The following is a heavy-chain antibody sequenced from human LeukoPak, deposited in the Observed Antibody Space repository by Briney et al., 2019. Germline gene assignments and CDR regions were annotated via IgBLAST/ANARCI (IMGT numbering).Heavy chain of an antibody. D-gene: IGHD6-13*01. J-gene: IGHJ3*02. V-gene: IGHV3-30*02. CDR2: IRYDGSNK. CDR1: GFTFSSYG. CDR3: ANIAAAGPDAFDI. Sequence: GGSLRLSCAASGFTFSSYGMHWVRQAPGKGLEWVAFIRYDGSNKYYADSVKGRFTISRDNSKNTLYLQMNSLRAEDTAVYYCANIAAAGPDAFDIWGQGTMVTVSS.